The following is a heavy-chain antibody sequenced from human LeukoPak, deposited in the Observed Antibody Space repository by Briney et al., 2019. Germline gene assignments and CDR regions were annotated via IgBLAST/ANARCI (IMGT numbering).Heavy chain of an antibody. V-gene: IGHV1-58*02. D-gene: IGHD6-13*01. CDR3: AADLNSSSWYYFDY. Sequence: AASVKVSCTASGFTFTSSAMQWVRQARGQRLEWIGWIVVGSGNTNYAQKFQERVTITRDMSTSTAYMELSSLRSEDTAVYYCAADLNSSSWYYFDYWGQGTLVTVSS. J-gene: IGHJ4*02. CDR2: IVVGSGNT. CDR1: GFTFTSSA.